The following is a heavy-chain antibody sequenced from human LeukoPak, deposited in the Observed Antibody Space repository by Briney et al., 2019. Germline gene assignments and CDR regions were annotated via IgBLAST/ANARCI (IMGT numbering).Heavy chain of an antibody. CDR1: GGSINSYY. V-gene: IGHV4-59*01. Sequence: SETLSLTCTVSGGSINSYYWSWIRQPPGKGLEWIGYIYYSGSTKYNPSLKSRVTISVDTSKNQFSLKLRSVTAADTAVYYCARGGSGYDSFYYYGMDVWGQGTTVTFSS. D-gene: IGHD5-12*01. CDR2: IYYSGST. J-gene: IGHJ6*02. CDR3: ARGGSGYDSFYYYGMDV.